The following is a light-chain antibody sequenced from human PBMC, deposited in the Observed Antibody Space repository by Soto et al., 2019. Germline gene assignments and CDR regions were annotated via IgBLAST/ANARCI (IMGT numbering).Light chain of an antibody. CDR3: SSYTSGSTPVV. V-gene: IGLV2-14*03. CDR2: DVN. J-gene: IGLJ2*01. Sequence: QSALTQPASVSGSPGQSITISCTGTSSDVGGHIYVSWYQQHPGKGPKLMIYDVNKWPSGVSNRFSGSKSGNTASLTISGLQAEDEAVYYCSSYTSGSTPVVFGGGTKLTVL. CDR1: SSDVGGHIY.